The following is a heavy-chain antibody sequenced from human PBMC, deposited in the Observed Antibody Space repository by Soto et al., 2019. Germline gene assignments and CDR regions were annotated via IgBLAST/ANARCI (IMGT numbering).Heavy chain of an antibody. Sequence: ESGGGGVQPGGSLRLSCAASGFTFSTSAMHWVRQAPGKGLEWMAMISYGGNNKYYADSVKGRFTISRDISASTLYLQMNSLRTEDTAVYYCAREEFEAGRGHFGYWGQGTLVSVSS. CDR3: AREEFEAGRGHFGY. D-gene: IGHD6-13*01. V-gene: IGHV3-30-3*01. CDR2: ISYGGNNK. J-gene: IGHJ4*02. CDR1: GFTFSTSA.